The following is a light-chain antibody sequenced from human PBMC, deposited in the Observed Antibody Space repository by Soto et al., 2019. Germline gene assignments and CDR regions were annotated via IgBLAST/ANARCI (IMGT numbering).Light chain of an antibody. V-gene: IGLV1-40*01. J-gene: IGLJ3*02. Sequence: QAVVTQPPSVSGAPGQRVTISCTESSSNIGAGYDVHWYQQLPGTAPKLLIYANSNRPSGVPDRFSGSKSGTSASLAITGLQAEEEADYYCQSYDSSLRAWVFGGGTKLTVL. CDR3: QSYDSSLRAWV. CDR1: SSNIGAGYD. CDR2: ANS.